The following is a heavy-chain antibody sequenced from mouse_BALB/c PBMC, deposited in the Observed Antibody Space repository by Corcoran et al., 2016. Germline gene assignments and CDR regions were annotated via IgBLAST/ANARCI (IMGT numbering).Heavy chain of an antibody. CDR3: ARRANGSSYFDY. V-gene: IGHV8-12*01. Sequence: QVTLKESGPGILQPSQTLSLTCSFSGFSLSTSGMGVSWIRQPSGKGLEWLAHIYWDDDKRYNPSLKSRLTISKDTSRNQVFLKITSVDTADTATYYWARRANGSSYFDYWGQGTTLTVSS. J-gene: IGHJ2*01. CDR2: IYWDDDK. D-gene: IGHD1-1*01. CDR1: GFSLSTSGMG.